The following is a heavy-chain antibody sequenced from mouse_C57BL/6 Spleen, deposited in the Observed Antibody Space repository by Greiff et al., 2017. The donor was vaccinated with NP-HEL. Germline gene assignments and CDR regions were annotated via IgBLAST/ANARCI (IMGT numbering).Heavy chain of an antibody. CDR2: ISDGGSYT. CDR3: ARTRATASYWYFDV. Sequence: EVMLVESGGGLVKPGGSLKLSCAASGFTFSSYAMSWVRQTPEKRLEWVATISDGGSYTYYPDNVKGRFTISRDNAKNNLYLQMSHLKSEDTAMYYCARTRATASYWYFDVWGTGTTVTVSS. CDR1: GFTFSSYA. V-gene: IGHV5-4*03. J-gene: IGHJ1*03. D-gene: IGHD1-2*01.